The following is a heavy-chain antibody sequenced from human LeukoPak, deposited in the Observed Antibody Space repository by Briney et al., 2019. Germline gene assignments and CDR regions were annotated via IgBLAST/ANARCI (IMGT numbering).Heavy chain of an antibody. Sequence: ASVKVSCKVSGYTLTELSMHWVRQAPGKGLEWMGGFDPEDGETIYAQKFQGRVTMTEDTSTDTAYMELSSLRSEGTAVYYCATSLALEVGPLRRIVATIQGSFDYWGQGTLVTVSS. V-gene: IGHV1-24*01. D-gene: IGHD5-12*01. J-gene: IGHJ4*02. CDR2: FDPEDGET. CDR1: GYTLTELS. CDR3: ATSLALEVGPLRRIVATIQGSFDY.